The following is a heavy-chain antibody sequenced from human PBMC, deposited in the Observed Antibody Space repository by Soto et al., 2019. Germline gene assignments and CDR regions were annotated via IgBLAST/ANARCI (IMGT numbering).Heavy chain of an antibody. J-gene: IGHJ4*02. D-gene: IGHD3-3*01. V-gene: IGHV3-15*01. CDR3: TTSGTRYELWRGYYAK. Sequence: EVQLVESGGGLVRPGGSLRLSCAASGLTISNAWMSWVRQAPGKGLQWVGRIKSKTDVGTTHYAAPVKGRFTISRDDSKNTLYLQMNSLKAEDTAVYYCTTSGTRYELWRGYYAKWGQGILVTVSS. CDR2: IKSKTDVGTT. CDR1: GLTISNAW.